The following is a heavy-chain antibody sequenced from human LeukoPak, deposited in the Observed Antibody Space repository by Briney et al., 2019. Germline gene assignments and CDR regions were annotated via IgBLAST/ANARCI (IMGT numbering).Heavy chain of an antibody. V-gene: IGHV3-74*01. CDR1: GFTFHSYW. CDR2: IDNDGGST. CDR3: ARSSFPCYFDY. D-gene: IGHD3-16*01. J-gene: IGHJ4*02. Sequence: YPGGSLRLSCAASGFTFHSYWMHWVRQAPGKGLVWVSRIDNDGGSTTYADSVKGRFTISRDNAKNTLYLQMNSVRAEDTAVYYCARSSFPCYFDYWGQGTLVTVSS.